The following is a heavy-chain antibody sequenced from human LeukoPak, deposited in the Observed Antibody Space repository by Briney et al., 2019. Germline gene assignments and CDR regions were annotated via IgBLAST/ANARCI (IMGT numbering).Heavy chain of an antibody. D-gene: IGHD3-10*01. V-gene: IGHV4-39*01. Sequence: PSETLSLTCTASGGSISSSTYYWGWIRQPPGKGLEWIGSIYYSGSTYYNPSLKSRVTISVDTSKNQFSLKLSSVTAADTAVYYCARRARGAKFGSGAFDIWGQGTMVTVSS. CDR1: GGSISSSTYY. CDR3: ARRARGAKFGSGAFDI. CDR2: IYYSGST. J-gene: IGHJ3*02.